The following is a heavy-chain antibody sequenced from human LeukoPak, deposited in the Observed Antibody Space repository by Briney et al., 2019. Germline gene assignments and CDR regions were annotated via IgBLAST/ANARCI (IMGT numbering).Heavy chain of an antibody. CDR1: GGSISSSSYY. J-gene: IGHJ4*02. CDR2: IYYSGST. Sequence: PSETLSLTCTVSGGSISSSSYYWGWIRQPPGKGLEWIGSIYYSGSTYYNPSLKSRVTISVDTSKNQFSLKLSSVTAADTAMYYCASSRYTGSYSTIDFWGQGTLVTVSS. D-gene: IGHD1-26*01. V-gene: IGHV4-39*07. CDR3: ASSRYTGSYSTIDF.